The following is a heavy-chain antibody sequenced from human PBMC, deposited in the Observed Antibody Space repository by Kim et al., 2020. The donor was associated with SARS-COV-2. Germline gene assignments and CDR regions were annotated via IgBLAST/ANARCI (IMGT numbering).Heavy chain of an antibody. CDR2: ISSSSSTI. CDR3: ARDRDIVVVPAAHDAFDI. D-gene: IGHD2-2*01. Sequence: GGSLRLSCAASGFTFSSYSMNWVRQAPGKGLEWVSYISSSSSTIYYADSVKGRFTISRDNAKNSLYLQMNSLRDEDTAVYYCARDRDIVVVPAAHDAFDIWGQGTMVTVSS. V-gene: IGHV3-48*02. J-gene: IGHJ3*02. CDR1: GFTFSSYS.